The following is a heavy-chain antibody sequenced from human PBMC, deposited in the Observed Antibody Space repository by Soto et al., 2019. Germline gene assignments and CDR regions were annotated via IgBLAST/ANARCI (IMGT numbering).Heavy chain of an antibody. CDR1: GGSISSGYYY. Sequence: SETLSLTCTVSGGSISSGYYYWSWVRQNPGKGLEWIGHIYHSGRTYYNPSLKSRVTISVDTSKNQFSLNLSSVTAADTAVYYCARWVEVSLDYFDSWGQGTPVTVS. CDR3: ARWVEVSLDYFDS. CDR2: IYHSGRT. V-gene: IGHV4-31*03. D-gene: IGHD2-15*01. J-gene: IGHJ4*02.